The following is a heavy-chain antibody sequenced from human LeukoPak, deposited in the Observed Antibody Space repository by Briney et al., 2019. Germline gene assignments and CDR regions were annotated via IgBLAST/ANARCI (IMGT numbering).Heavy chain of an antibody. J-gene: IGHJ4*02. CDR2: IYSSGST. Sequence: GGSLRLSCAASGFTVSSNYMGWVRQAPGKGLEWVSVIYSSGSTYYADSVKGRFTISRDNSKNTVYLQMNSLRAEDTAVYYCARRVLVATIRYFDYWGQGTLVTVSS. V-gene: IGHV3-53*01. CDR1: GFTVSSNY. D-gene: IGHD5-12*01. CDR3: ARRVLVATIRYFDY.